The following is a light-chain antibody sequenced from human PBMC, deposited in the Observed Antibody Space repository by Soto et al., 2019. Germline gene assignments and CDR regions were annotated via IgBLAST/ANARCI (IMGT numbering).Light chain of an antibody. Sequence: SVLTQPATLSPSPGQSITISSTGTSSDVGSYNLVSWYQQHPGKAPKLMIYEVSKRPSGVSNRLSGSKSGNTASLTISGLQAEDEADYYCCSDAGSRGVFGTGAKGTVL. J-gene: IGLJ1*01. V-gene: IGLV2-23*02. CDR1: SSDVGSYNL. CDR2: EVS. CDR3: CSDAGSRGV.